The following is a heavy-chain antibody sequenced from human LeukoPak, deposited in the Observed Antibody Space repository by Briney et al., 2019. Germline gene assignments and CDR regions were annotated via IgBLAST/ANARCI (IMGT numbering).Heavy chain of an antibody. CDR1: GGSISSGGYY. J-gene: IGHJ4*02. D-gene: IGHD1-26*01. Sequence: SETLSLTCTVSGGSISSGGYYWSWIRQHPGKGLEWIGYIYYSGSTYYNPSLKRRVTISVDTSKNQFSLKLSSVTAADTAVYYCARAVGAATEHWPFDHWGPGNLVTVSS. V-gene: IGHV4-31*03. CDR3: ARAVGAATEHWPFDH. CDR2: IYYSGST.